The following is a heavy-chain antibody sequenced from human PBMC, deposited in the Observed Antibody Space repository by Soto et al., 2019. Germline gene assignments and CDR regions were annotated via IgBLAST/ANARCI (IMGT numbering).Heavy chain of an antibody. D-gene: IGHD2-21*02. CDR2: ISSSSSYI. CDR3: ARAPWGGDSYGMDV. J-gene: IGHJ6*02. CDR1: GFTFSSYS. V-gene: IGHV3-21*01. Sequence: KPGGSLRLSCAASGFTFSSYSMNWVRQAPGKGLEWVSSISSSSSYIYYADSVKGRFTISRDNAKNSLYLQMNSLRAEDTAVYYCARAPWGGDSYGMDVWGQGTTVTVSS.